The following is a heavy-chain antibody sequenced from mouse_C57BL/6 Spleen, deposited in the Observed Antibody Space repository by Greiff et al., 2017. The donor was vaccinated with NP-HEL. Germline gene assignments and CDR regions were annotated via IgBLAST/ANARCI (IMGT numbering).Heavy chain of an antibody. D-gene: IGHD2-3*01. V-gene: IGHV1-59*01. J-gene: IGHJ3*01. CDR3: ARGYDGYYGGFAY. CDR1: GYTFTSSW. Sequence: QVQLQQPGAELVRPGTSVKLSCKASGYTFTSSWMHWVKQRPGQGLEWIGVIDPAASYTNSNQKFKGTATLTVDTSSSTAYMQLSSLTSEDSAVYYCARGYDGYYGGFAYWGQGTLVTVSA. CDR2: IDPAASYT.